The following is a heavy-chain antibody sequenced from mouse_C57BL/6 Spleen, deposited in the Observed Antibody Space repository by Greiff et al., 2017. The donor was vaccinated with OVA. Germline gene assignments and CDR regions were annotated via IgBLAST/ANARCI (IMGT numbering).Heavy chain of an antibody. D-gene: IGHD1-1*01. CDR3: ARGDYYGSRYFDV. Sequence: QVQLKQPGAELVKPGASVNWSCNASGYTFTRYWSHFGKQRPGQGCEWWGVGRWVSGSTHDNEKFKSKATLTVDKSSSTAYMQLSSLTSEDSAVYYCARGDYYGSRYFDVWGTGTTVTVSS. CDR1: GYTFTRYW. V-gene: IGHV1-64*01. CDR2: GRWVSGST. J-gene: IGHJ1*03.